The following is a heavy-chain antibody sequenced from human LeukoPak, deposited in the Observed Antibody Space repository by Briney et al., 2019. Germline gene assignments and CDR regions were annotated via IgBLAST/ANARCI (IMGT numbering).Heavy chain of an antibody. J-gene: IGHJ4*02. CDR2: INHSGST. D-gene: IGHD3-22*01. Sequence: SETLSLTCAVYGGSFSGYYWSWIRQPPGKGLEWIGEINHSGSTNYNPSLKSRVTISVDTSKNQFSLKLSSVTAADTAVYYCARVSSYYDSSGYQFYFDYWGQGTLVTVSS. V-gene: IGHV4-34*01. CDR3: ARVSSYYDSSGYQFYFDY. CDR1: GGSFSGYY.